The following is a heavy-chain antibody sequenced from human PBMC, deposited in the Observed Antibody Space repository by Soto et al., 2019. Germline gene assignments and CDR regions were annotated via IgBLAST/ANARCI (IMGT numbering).Heavy chain of an antibody. CDR1: GYTFTSYD. D-gene: IGHD6-13*01. CDR3: VRERSVAGTGWFDP. V-gene: IGHV1-8*01. Sequence: QVKLVQSGAEVKKPGASVKVSCKASGYTFTSYDINWVRQATGQGLEWMGWMNPNSGNTGYAQKFQGRVTMTRNTSISTAYMELSSLRSEDTAVYFCVRERSVAGTGWFDPWGQGTLVTVSS. J-gene: IGHJ5*02. CDR2: MNPNSGNT.